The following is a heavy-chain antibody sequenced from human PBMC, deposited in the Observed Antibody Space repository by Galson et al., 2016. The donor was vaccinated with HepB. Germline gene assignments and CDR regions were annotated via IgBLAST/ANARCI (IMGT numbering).Heavy chain of an antibody. J-gene: IGHJ4*02. D-gene: IGHD3-16*01. V-gene: IGHV3-33*01. Sequence: SLRLSCAASGFTFSAYGMHWVRQAPGKRLEWVATIWYDVIKRYHADFVKGRFTISRDNSKNTLSLQMNSLRAEDTAVYYCARADSRSYASKWSLDYWGQGTLVTVSS. CDR1: GFTFSAYG. CDR3: ARADSRSYASKWSLDY. CDR2: IWYDVIKR.